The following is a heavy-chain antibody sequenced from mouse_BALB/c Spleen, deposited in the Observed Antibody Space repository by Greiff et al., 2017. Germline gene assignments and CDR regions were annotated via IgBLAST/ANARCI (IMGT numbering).Heavy chain of an antibody. V-gene: IGHV1S34*01. CDR3: ARGGSSYVSYFDY. J-gene: IGHJ2*01. Sequence: LVKTGASVKISCKASGYSFTGYYMHWVKQSHGKSLEWIGYISCYNGATSYNQKFKGKATFTVDTSSSTAYMQFNSLTSEDSAVYYCARGGSSYVSYFDYWGQGTTLTVSS. CDR2: ISCYNGAT. CDR1: GYSFTGYY. D-gene: IGHD1-1*01.